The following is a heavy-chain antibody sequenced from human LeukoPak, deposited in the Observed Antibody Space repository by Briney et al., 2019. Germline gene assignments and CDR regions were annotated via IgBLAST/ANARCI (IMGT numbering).Heavy chain of an antibody. CDR3: ASYMTTVTTQGWFDP. Sequence: SETLSLTCTVSGGSISSYYWSWIRQPPGKGLEWIGYIYYSGSTNYNPSLKSRVTISVDTSKNQFSLKLSSVTAADTAVYYCASYMTTVTTQGWFDPWGQGTLVTVSS. V-gene: IGHV4-59*01. CDR2: IYYSGST. J-gene: IGHJ5*02. CDR1: GGSISSYY. D-gene: IGHD4-17*01.